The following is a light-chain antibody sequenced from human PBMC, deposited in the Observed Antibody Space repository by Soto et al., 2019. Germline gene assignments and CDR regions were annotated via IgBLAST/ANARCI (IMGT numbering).Light chain of an antibody. J-gene: IGLJ3*02. CDR2: EVN. Sequence: QSALTQPASVSGSPGQSITISCTGTSGDVFAYNYVSWYQQYPGKAPKLMIYEVNNRPSGVSYRFSGSKSGNTASLTISGLQAEDEADYYCSSYTDRSTNTWVFGGGTKRTGL. CDR1: SGDVFAYNY. CDR3: SSYTDRSTNTWV. V-gene: IGLV2-14*01.